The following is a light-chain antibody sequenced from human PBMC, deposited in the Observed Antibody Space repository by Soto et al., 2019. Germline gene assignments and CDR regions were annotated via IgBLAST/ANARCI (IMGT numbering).Light chain of an antibody. CDR3: AAWDDSLNGLYV. CDR1: SSNIGSNS. Sequence: QCVLTQPPSASGTPGQGVTITCSGSSSNIGSNSVNWYQQLPGTAPKLLVYSTSQRPSGVPDRFSGSKSGTSASLAISALQSEDEADYFCAAWDDSLNGLYVFGTGTKVTVL. J-gene: IGLJ1*01. V-gene: IGLV1-44*01. CDR2: STS.